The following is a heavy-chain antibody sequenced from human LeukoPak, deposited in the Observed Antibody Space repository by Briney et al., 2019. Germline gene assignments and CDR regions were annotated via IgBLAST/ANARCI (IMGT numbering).Heavy chain of an antibody. CDR1: GYTLTELS. Sequence: ASVKVSCKVFGYTLTELSMHWVRQAPGKGLEWMGGFDPEDGETIYAQKFQGRVTMTEDTSTDTAYMGLSSLRSEDTAVYYCATNVAAWTVGVGELGDPQYFDYWGQGTLVTVSS. CDR2: FDPEDGET. D-gene: IGHD4-23*01. CDR3: ATNVAAWTVGVGELGDPQYFDY. V-gene: IGHV1-24*01. J-gene: IGHJ4*02.